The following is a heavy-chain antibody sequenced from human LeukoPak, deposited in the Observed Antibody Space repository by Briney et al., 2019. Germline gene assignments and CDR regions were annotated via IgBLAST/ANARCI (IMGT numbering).Heavy chain of an antibody. CDR3: ARDRCSGGRCYSLSVGHMDV. V-gene: IGHV3-48*01. CDR2: ISSSSTTI. J-gene: IGHJ6*03. CDR1: GFTFSSYS. D-gene: IGHD2-15*01. Sequence: GGSLRLSCAASGFTFSSYSMNWVRQAPGKGLEWVSYISSSSTTIYYADSVKGRFTISRDNAKNSLYLQMNSLRAEDTALYYCARDRCSGGRCYSLSVGHMDVWGKGTTVTVSS.